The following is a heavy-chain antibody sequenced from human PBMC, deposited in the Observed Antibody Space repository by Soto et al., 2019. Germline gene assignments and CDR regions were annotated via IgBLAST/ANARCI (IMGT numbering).Heavy chain of an antibody. Sequence: PSETLSLTCAVSGGSLSYYYCSWSRPPPGKGLEWIGEISHSGNTNYNPSLKSRALISVDASKNQFSLRLSSVTAADTAVYYCARGGLGYCTSSTCYPFDYWGQRTLVTVSS. D-gene: IGHD2-2*01. CDR1: GGSLSYYY. CDR3: ARGGLGYCTSSTCYPFDY. CDR2: ISHSGNT. J-gene: IGHJ4*02. V-gene: IGHV4-34*01.